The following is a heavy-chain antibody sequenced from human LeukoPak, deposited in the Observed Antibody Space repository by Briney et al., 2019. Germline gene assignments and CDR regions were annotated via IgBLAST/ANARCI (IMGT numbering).Heavy chain of an antibody. V-gene: IGHV3-30*04. Sequence: GGSLRLSCAASGFTFSSYAMHWVCQAPGKGLEWVAVISIDGSNKYYADSVKGRFTISRDNSKNTLYLQMNSLRAEDTAVYYCARGDYDILVYYMDVWGKGTTVTVSS. CDR1: GFTFSSYA. D-gene: IGHD3-9*01. CDR3: ARGDYDILVYYMDV. CDR2: ISIDGSNK. J-gene: IGHJ6*03.